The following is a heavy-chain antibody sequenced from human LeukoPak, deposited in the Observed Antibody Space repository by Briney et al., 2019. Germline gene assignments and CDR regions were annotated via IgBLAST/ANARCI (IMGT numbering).Heavy chain of an antibody. V-gene: IGHV3-30*02. CDR2: IRYDGSNK. CDR3: ARGVIAAGGNDFDY. CDR1: GFTFISYG. Sequence: PGGSLRLSCAASGFTFISYGMHWVRQAPGKGLEWVTFIRYDGSNKYYADSVKGRFIISRDNSKNTLYLQMNSLRAEDTAVYYCARGVIAAGGNDFDYWGQGTLVTVSS. D-gene: IGHD6-13*01. J-gene: IGHJ4*02.